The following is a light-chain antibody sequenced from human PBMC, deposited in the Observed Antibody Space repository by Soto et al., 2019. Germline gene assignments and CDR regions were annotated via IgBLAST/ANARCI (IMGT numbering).Light chain of an antibody. V-gene: IGLV2-18*02. Sequence: QSVLTQPPSVSGSLGQSVTISCTGTSSDVGGYNRVSWYQQPPGTAPKLIIYEITNRPSGVPDRFSGSRSGNTASLTISGLQAEDEAEYYCSSYTTSSTWVFGGGTKVTVL. CDR2: EIT. CDR1: SSDVGGYNR. CDR3: SSYTTSSTWV. J-gene: IGLJ3*02.